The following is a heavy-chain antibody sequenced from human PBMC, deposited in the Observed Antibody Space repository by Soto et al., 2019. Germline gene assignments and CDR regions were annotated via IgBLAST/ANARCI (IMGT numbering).Heavy chain of an antibody. CDR1: GFTFSNYD. J-gene: IGHJ6*02. CDR2: IGTAGDT. V-gene: IGHV3-13*01. Sequence: PGASLRHSYAASGFTFSNYDMHWVRQATGKCLEWVSAIGTAGDTYYPGSLKGRFTISRENAKNSLYLQMNSLRAEDTAVYYCARLKQTYPYYGMDVWGQGT. CDR3: ARLKQTYPYYGMDV.